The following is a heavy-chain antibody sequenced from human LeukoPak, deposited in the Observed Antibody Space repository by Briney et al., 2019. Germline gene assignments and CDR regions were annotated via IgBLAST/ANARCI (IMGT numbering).Heavy chain of an antibody. J-gene: IGHJ3*02. CDR2: IYGGST. CDR3: ARERVVTAIPGAFDI. D-gene: IGHD2-21*02. V-gene: IGHV4-39*07. Sequence: SETLSLTCTVSGGSFSSSSDYWGWIRQPPGKALAWIGSIYGGSTYYNPSLKSRVTISVDTSKNQFSLKLSSVTAADTAVYYCARERVVTAIPGAFDIWGQGTMVTVSS. CDR1: GGSFSSSSDY.